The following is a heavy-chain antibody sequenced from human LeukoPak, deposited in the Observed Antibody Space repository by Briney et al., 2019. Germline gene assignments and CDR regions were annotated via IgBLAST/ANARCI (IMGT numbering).Heavy chain of an antibody. Sequence: SETLSLTCAVYGGSFSNYYWSWIRQPPGKGLEWIGEINHSGSINHNPSLKSRVTISIDTYKNQFSLKLTSVTAADTAVYYCAKVYSYGPKGDLWGQGTLVTGSS. J-gene: IGHJ5*02. D-gene: IGHD5-18*01. CDR1: GGSFSNYY. V-gene: IGHV4-34*01. CDR3: AKVYSYGPKGDL. CDR2: INHSGSI.